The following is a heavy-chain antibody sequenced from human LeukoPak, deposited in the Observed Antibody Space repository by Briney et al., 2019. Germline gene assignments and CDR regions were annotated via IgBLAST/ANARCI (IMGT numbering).Heavy chain of an antibody. D-gene: IGHD2-8*01. CDR2: ISAYNGNT. CDR3: ARTGDIVRTFDY. J-gene: IGHJ4*02. CDR1: GYTLTEFS. Sequence: ASVKVSCKVSGYTLTEFSMHWVRQAPGKGLEWMGWISAYNGNTNYAQKLQGRVTMTTDTSTSTAYMELRSLRSDDTAVYYCARTGDIVRTFDYWGQGTLVTVSS. V-gene: IGHV1-18*04.